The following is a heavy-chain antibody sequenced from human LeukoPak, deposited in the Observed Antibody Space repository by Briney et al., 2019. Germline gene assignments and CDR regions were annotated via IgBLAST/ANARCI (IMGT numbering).Heavy chain of an antibody. J-gene: IGHJ4*02. V-gene: IGHV3-30*02. CDR3: ATTMVRELDY. Sequence: GGSLRLSCAASGFTFSSYGMHWVRQAPGKGLEWVAVIWYDGSNKYYADSVKGRFTISRDNSKSTLYLQMNSLRAEDTAVYYCATTMVRELDYWGQGTLVTVSS. CDR2: IWYDGSNK. D-gene: IGHD3-10*01. CDR1: GFTFSSYG.